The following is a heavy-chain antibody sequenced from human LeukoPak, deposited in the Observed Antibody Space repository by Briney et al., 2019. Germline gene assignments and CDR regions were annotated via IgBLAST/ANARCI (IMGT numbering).Heavy chain of an antibody. CDR2: ISGSGGST. D-gene: IGHD5-12*01. V-gene: IGHV3-23*01. J-gene: IGHJ4*02. CDR1: GFTFSSYA. CDR3: AKSASENGYVRRYFDY. Sequence: PGGSLRLSCAASGFTFSSYAMSWVRQAPGKGLEWVSAISGSGGSTYYADSVKGRFTISRDNSKNTLYLQMSSLRAEDTAVYYCAKSASENGYVRRYFDYWGQGTLVTVSS.